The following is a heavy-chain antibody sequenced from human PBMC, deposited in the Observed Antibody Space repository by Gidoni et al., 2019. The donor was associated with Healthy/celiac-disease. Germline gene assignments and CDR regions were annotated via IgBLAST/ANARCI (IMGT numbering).Heavy chain of an antibody. CDR2: ISGSGGST. D-gene: IGHD3-9*01. V-gene: IGHV3-23*01. Sequence: EVQLLESGGGLVQPGGSLRLSCAASGFTFSSYAMSWVRQAPGKGLEWVSAISGSGGSTYYADSVKGRFTISRDNSENTLYLQMNSLRAEDTAVYYCAKDIDILRYYYGMDVWGQGTTVTVSS. J-gene: IGHJ6*02. CDR3: AKDIDILRYYYGMDV. CDR1: GFTFSSYA.